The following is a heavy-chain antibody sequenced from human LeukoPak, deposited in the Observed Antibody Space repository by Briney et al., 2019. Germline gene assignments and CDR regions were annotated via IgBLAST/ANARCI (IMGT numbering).Heavy chain of an antibody. D-gene: IGHD3-16*01. J-gene: IGHJ4*02. CDR2: IKQDGSEK. V-gene: IGHV3-7*01. CDR1: GFTFSSSW. CDR3: ARDKFGGTDY. Sequence: PGGSLRLSCVASGFTFSSSWMSWVRQAPGKGLEWVANIKQDGSEKYYVDSVKGRFTISRDNAKNSLYLHMNSLRAEDTAVYYCARDKFGGTDYWGQGTLVTVSS.